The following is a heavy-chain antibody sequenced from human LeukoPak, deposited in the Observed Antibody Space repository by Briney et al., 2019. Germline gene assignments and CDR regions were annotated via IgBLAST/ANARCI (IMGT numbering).Heavy chain of an antibody. CDR2: IYYSGST. D-gene: IGHD3-22*01. Sequence: PSETLSLTCTVSGGSISSYYWSWIRQPTGKGLEWIGYIYYSGSTNYNPSLKSRVTISVDTSKNQFSLKLSSVTAADTAVYYCARQSWRSYSSHTIYLFDYWGQGTLVTVSS. CDR1: GGSISSYY. V-gene: IGHV4-59*08. J-gene: IGHJ4*02. CDR3: ARQSWRSYSSHTIYLFDY.